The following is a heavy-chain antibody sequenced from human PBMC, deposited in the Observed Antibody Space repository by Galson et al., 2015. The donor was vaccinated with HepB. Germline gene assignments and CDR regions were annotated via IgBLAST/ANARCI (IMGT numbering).Heavy chain of an antibody. Sequence: SLRLSCAASGFTFSSYAMHWVRQTPGKGLEYVSAISSNGGSTYYANSVKGRFTISRDNSKNTLYLQMGSLRAEDMAVYYCARGWVWFGPSYGMDVWGQGTTVTVSS. CDR3: ARGWVWFGPSYGMDV. J-gene: IGHJ6*02. V-gene: IGHV3-64*01. CDR2: ISSNGGST. CDR1: GFTFSSYA. D-gene: IGHD3-10*01.